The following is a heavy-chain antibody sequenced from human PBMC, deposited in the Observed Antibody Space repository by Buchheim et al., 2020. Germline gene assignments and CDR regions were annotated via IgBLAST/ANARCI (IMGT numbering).Heavy chain of an antibody. Sequence: QVQLVQSGSELKKPGASVKVSCKASGYTFTSYAMNWVRQAPGQGLEWMGWINTNTGNPTYAQGFTGRFVFSFGTSVSTAYLQISSLKAEDTAVYYCARDVHPSYCSSTSCYGAYYYGMDVWGQGTT. CDR2: INTNTGNP. CDR3: ARDVHPSYCSSTSCYGAYYYGMDV. D-gene: IGHD2-2*01. CDR1: GYTFTSYA. V-gene: IGHV7-4-1*02. J-gene: IGHJ6*02.